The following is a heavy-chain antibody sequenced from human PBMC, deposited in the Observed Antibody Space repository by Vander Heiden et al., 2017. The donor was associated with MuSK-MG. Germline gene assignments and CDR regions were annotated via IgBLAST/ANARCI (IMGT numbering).Heavy chain of an antibody. CDR1: GLTFRRSA. CDR3: AKDLNHITVAGAFDI. CDR2: ISGSGGST. Sequence: EVQLSESGGGLVQPGGSLRLSCAASGLTFRRSAMSWVRQAPGKGLEWISSISGSGGSTNYADSVKGRFTISRENSKNTLYLQMNSLRAEDTAVYYCAKDLNHITVAGAFDIWGQGTMVTVSS. V-gene: IGHV3-23*01. D-gene: IGHD6-19*01. J-gene: IGHJ3*02.